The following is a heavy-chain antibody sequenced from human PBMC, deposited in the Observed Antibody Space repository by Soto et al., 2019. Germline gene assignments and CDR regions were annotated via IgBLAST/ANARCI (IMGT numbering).Heavy chain of an antibody. D-gene: IGHD7-27*01. CDR3: AAELGCGKLSVV. J-gene: IGHJ6*02. V-gene: IGHV1-69*01. Sequence: QVQVVQSGVEVRRPGSSVKVSCKASGDTFKNCVISWVRQAPGQGLEWMGGIIPLFGTTDFAQKFQGRLTITTDEPTPTAYMELSRLRSEDTATYYCAAELGCGKLSVVWGQGTTVIVSS. CDR1: GDTFKNCV. CDR2: IIPLFGTT.